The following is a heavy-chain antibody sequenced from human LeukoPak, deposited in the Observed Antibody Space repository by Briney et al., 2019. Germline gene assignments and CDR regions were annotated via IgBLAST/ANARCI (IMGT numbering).Heavy chain of an antibody. V-gene: IGHV3-23*01. CDR3: AKAYCSSTSCYADY. Sequence: GGSLRLSCEASGLTFSSYGMSWVRQAPGKGLQWVSAITGDGTTTYYADSVKGRFTISRDNSKNTLYLQMNSLRAEDTAVYYCAKAYCSSTSCYADYWGQGTLVTVSS. D-gene: IGHD2-2*01. CDR2: ITGDGTTT. CDR1: GLTFSSYG. J-gene: IGHJ4*02.